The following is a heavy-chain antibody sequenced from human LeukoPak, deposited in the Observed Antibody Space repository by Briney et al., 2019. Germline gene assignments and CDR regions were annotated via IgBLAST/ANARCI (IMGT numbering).Heavy chain of an antibody. D-gene: IGHD1-26*01. CDR2: IFSGGST. J-gene: IGHJ4*02. CDR1: GFTVSSNY. V-gene: IGHV3-53*01. Sequence: GGSLRLSCAASGFTVSSNYMSWVRQAPGKGLEWVPVIFSGGSTYYADSVKGRFTISRDNSKNTLYLQMNSLRAEDTAVYYCARAGGSYYMPLDYWGQGTLVTVSS. CDR3: ARAGGSYYMPLDY.